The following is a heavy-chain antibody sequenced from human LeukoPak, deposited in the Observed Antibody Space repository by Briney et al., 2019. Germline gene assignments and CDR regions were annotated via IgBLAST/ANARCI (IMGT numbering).Heavy chain of an antibody. D-gene: IGHD1-14*01. CDR2: IYSGGAI. CDR1: GFTFSSYA. J-gene: IGHJ4*02. CDR3: ARRPGN. Sequence: GGSLRLSCAASGFTFSSYAMSWVRQAPGKGLEWVSLIYSGGAIRYADSVKGRFTISRDSSKNTLFLQMNDLTVEDTARYYCARRPGNWGQGILVTVSS. V-gene: IGHV3-23*03.